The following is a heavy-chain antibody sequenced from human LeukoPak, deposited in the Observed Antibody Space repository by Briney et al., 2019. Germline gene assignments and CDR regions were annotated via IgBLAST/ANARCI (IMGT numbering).Heavy chain of an antibody. J-gene: IGHJ4*02. CDR1: GFSFSTYA. V-gene: IGHV3-30*19. D-gene: IGHD6-19*01. CDR2: ISYDGSNK. CDR3: ARVQYSSGWYFDY. Sequence: QPGRSLRLSCAASGFSFSTYAMHWVRQAPGKGLEWVAVISYDGSNKYYADSVKGRFTISRDNSKNTLYLQMNSLRAEDTAVYYCARVQYSSGWYFDYWGQGTLVTVSS.